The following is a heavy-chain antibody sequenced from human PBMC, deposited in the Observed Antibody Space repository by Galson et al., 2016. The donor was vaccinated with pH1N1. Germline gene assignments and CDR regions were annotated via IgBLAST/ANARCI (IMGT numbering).Heavy chain of an antibody. CDR2: IDPNSGTT. CDR1: GYNFNVYY. V-gene: IGHV1-2*02. J-gene: IGHJ4*02. D-gene: IGHD3-9*01. Sequence: SVKASCKASGYNFNVYYMHWVRQAPGQGLQWMGWIDPNSGTTYYAQKFQGRVTMTRDTSISTAYMELSRLTSDDTALYYCARILRTLVFDYWGQGTLVTVDS. CDR3: ARILRTLVFDY.